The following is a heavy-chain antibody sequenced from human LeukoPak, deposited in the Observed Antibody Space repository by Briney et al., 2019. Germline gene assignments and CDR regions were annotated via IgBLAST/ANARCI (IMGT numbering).Heavy chain of an antibody. CDR1: GYSFISDW. J-gene: IGHJ4*02. V-gene: IGHV5-51*01. CDR2: VNPDDSDT. Sequence: GETLKISCKGSGYSFISDWFGWVRQMSGKGLEWMGIVNPDDSDTIYSPSFQGQVTISADESITTAYLQWSSLKASDTAMYYCARLRWPRGGRSYFDYWGQGALVTVSS. CDR3: ARLRWPRGGRSYFDY. D-gene: IGHD3-10*01.